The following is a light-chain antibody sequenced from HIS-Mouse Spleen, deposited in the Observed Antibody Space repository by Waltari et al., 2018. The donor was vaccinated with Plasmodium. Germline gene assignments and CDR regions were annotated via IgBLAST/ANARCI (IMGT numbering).Light chain of an antibody. CDR2: ECS. Sequence: QSALTQPASVSGSPGQSITISCTGPSSDVGSYNLFSCYQQHPGKAPKLMIYECSKRPSGVSNRFSGSKSGNTASLTISGLQAEDEADYYCCSYAGSSTFVVFGGGTKLTVL. CDR3: CSYAGSSTFVV. V-gene: IGLV2-23*03. J-gene: IGLJ2*01. CDR1: SSDVGSYNL.